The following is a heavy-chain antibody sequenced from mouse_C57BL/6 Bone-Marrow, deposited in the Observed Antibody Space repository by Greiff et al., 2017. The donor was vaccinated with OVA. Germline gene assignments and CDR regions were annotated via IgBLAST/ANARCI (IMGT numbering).Heavy chain of an antibody. J-gene: IGHJ3*01. CDR3: ARSSYYYGSSYRFAY. CDR2: IYPRSGNT. CDR1: GYTFTSYG. Sequence: VQLQESGAELARPGASVKLSCKASGYTFTSYGISWVKQRTGQGLEWIGEIYPRSGNTYYNEKFKGKATLTADKSSSTAYMELRSLTSEDSAVYFCARSSYYYGSSYRFAYWGQGTLVTVSA. D-gene: IGHD1-1*01. V-gene: IGHV1-81*01.